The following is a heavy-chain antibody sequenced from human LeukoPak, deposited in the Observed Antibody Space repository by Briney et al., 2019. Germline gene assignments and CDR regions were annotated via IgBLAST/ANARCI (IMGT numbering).Heavy chain of an antibody. CDR1: GFTFSSYA. J-gene: IGHJ4*02. CDR3: ARGNILSGYCFDF. Sequence: GSLRLSCAASGFTFSSYAMSWVRQAPGKGLEWVGEIHYTGATSYNPSLKSRATISIDTSKNQLSLKLGSVTAADTAVYYCARGNILSGYCFDFWGQGALVTVSS. CDR2: IHYTGAT. V-gene: IGHV4-34*01. D-gene: IGHD3-9*01.